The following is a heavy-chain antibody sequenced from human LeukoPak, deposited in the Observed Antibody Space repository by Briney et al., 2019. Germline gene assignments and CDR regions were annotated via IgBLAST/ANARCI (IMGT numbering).Heavy chain of an antibody. CDR2: IGNTET. V-gene: IGHV3-23*01. D-gene: IGHD5-18*01. CDR3: AKDWIQFNRVFDCFDS. CDR1: GLPFETNA. Sequence: PGGSLRLSCATSGLPFETNAMSWVCQAPGKGLEWVATIGNTETFYADSVTGRFTISRDNSKNTVNLQMNRLRVEDTYIYYCAKDWIQFNRVFDCFDSWGQGTLVTGSS. J-gene: IGHJ4*02.